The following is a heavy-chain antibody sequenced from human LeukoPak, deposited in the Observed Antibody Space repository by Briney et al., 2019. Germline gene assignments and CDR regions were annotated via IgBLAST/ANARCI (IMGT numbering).Heavy chain of an antibody. Sequence: GGSLRLSCAASGFTFSSYSMTWVRQAPGKGLEWVSSISSSSSYIYYADSVKGRFTISRDNAKNSLYLQMNSLRAEDTAVYYCARDTTTLLAFDYWGQGTLVTVSS. D-gene: IGHD1-14*01. CDR2: ISSSSSYI. CDR3: ARDTTTLLAFDY. V-gene: IGHV3-21*01. CDR1: GFTFSSYS. J-gene: IGHJ4*02.